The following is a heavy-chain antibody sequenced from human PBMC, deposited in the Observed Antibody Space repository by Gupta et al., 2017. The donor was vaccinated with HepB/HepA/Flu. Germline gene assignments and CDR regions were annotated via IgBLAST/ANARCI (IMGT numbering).Heavy chain of an antibody. D-gene: IGHD6-13*01. CDR2: ISWNSGSI. CDR3: AKSGAAGLSYYYYGMDV. CDR1: GFPLTDYA. Sequence: QLVGSGGGLVQPGRSLRFSCAAAGFPLTDYAMHWLRQAPGKGLEWVSGISWNSGSIGYADSVKGRFTISRDNAKNSLYLQMNSLRAEDTALYYCAKSGAAGLSYYYYGMDVWGQGTTVTVSS. V-gene: IGHV3-9*01. J-gene: IGHJ6*02.